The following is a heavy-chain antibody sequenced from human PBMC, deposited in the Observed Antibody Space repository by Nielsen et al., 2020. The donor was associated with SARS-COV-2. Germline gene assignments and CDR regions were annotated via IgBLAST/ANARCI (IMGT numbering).Heavy chain of an antibody. V-gene: IGHV3-30-3*01. CDR1: GFIFKTYA. CDR2: ISHDGDDE. CDR3: ARDLWNQLINAALTFDS. Sequence: SRAASGFIFKTYAMHWVRQAPGKGLEWVVAISHDGDDEYYTDSVKGRFTISRDNSKNTLYLQMRSLRPEDTAVYYCARDLWNQLINAALTFDSGGQGTLVSVSS. J-gene: IGHJ4*02. D-gene: IGHD1-14*01.